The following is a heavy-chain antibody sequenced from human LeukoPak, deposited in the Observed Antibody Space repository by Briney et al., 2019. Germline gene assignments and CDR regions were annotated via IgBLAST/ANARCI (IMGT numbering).Heavy chain of an antibody. Sequence: PGGSLRLSCAASGFTLSNAWMSWVRQAPGKGLEWVGRIKSKTDGGTTDYAAPVKGRFTISRDDSKKTLYLQMNSLKTEDTAVYYCTTYDYEGRAFDIWGQGTMVTVSS. CDR2: IKSKTDGGTT. V-gene: IGHV3-15*01. J-gene: IGHJ3*02. CDR1: GFTLSNAW. D-gene: IGHD4-17*01. CDR3: TTYDYEGRAFDI.